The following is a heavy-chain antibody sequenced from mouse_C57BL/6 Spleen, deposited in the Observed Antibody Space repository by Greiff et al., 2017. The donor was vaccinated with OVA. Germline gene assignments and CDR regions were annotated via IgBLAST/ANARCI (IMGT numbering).Heavy chain of an antibody. CDR2: IHPNSGST. CDR3: ASPRGYCGSTYWYFGG. CDR1: GYTFTSYW. Sequence: VQLQQPGAELVKPGASVKLSCKASGYTFTSYWMHWVKQRPGQGLEWIGMIHPNSGSTNYNEKFKSKATLTVDKSSSTAYMQLSSLTSEDSAVYDCASPRGYCGSTYWYFGGWGTGTTVTVAT. D-gene: IGHD1-1*01. V-gene: IGHV1-64*01. J-gene: IGHJ1*03.